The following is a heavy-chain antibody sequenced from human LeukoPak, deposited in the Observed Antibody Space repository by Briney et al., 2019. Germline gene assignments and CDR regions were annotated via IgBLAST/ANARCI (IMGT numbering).Heavy chain of an antibody. J-gene: IGHJ4*02. V-gene: IGHV3-30*02. CDR1: GFTFSSYS. D-gene: IGHD3-3*01. CDR3: AKDKNYDFWSGYDY. Sequence: GGSLRLSCAASGFTFSSYSMNWVRQAPGKGLEWGAFIRYDGSNKYYADSVKGRFTISRDNSKNTLYLQMNSLRAEDTAVYYCAKDKNYDFWSGYDYWGQGTLVTVSS. CDR2: IRYDGSNK.